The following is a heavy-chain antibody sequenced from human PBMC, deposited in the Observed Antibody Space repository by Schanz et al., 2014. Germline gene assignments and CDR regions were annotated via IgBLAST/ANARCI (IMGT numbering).Heavy chain of an antibody. CDR2: IGTSGGT. CDR1: GLIFSNYV. D-gene: IGHD1-1*01. V-gene: IGHV3-23*01. CDR3: TNIEPNED. J-gene: IGHJ4*02. Sequence: EVQLLESGGGLVQPGGSLKLSCAASGLIFSNYVMSWVRQAPGKGLEWVSTIGTSGGTNYGESVKGRFTISRDNSKNTLCLQTNGLTVEDSAIYYGTNIEPNEDWGQGTLVTVSS.